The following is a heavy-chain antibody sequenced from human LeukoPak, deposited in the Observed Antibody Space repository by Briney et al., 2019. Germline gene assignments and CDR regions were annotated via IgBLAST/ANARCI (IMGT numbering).Heavy chain of an antibody. J-gene: IGHJ4*02. CDR1: GFTVSSNY. CDR2: IYSGGST. Sequence: GGSLRPSCAASGFTVSSNYRSWVRQAPGKGLEWVSVIYSGGSTYYADSVKGRFTISRDNSKNTLYLQMSSLRAEDTAVYYCARTGRSSGWYDYWGQGTLVTVSS. CDR3: ARTGRSSGWYDY. D-gene: IGHD6-19*01. V-gene: IGHV3-53*01.